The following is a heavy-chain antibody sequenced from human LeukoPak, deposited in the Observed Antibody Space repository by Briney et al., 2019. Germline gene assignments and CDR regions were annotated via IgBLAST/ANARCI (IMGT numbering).Heavy chain of an antibody. D-gene: IGHD1-26*01. CDR2: IIPILDIA. V-gene: IGHV1-69*04. Sequence: GASVKVSRKASGGTFSSYAISWVRQAPGQGLEWMGRIIPILDIANYAQTFQGRVSIYADKSTTTVYMDLSGLRPDDTAVYYCTRVNLRGSNYNWFDPWGQGTRVTVSS. CDR3: TRVNLRGSNYNWFDP. CDR1: GGTFSSYA. J-gene: IGHJ5*02.